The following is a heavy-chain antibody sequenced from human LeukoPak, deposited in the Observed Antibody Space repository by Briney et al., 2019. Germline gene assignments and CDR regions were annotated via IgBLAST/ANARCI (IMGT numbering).Heavy chain of an antibody. CDR3: ARKWELPDY. CDR1: GFTFSSYA. V-gene: IGHV3-33*08. Sequence: PGGSLRLSCAASGFTFSSYAMGWVRQAPGKGLEWVAVIWYDGSNKYYADSVKGRFTIYRDNSKNTLYLQMNSLRAEDTAVYYCARKWELPDYWGQGTLVTVSS. CDR2: IWYDGSNK. D-gene: IGHD1-26*01. J-gene: IGHJ4*02.